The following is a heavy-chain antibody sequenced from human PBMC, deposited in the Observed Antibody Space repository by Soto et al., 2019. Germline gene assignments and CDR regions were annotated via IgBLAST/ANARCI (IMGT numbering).Heavy chain of an antibody. J-gene: IGHJ5*02. CDR2: IYPGDSDT. Sequence: GESLKISCKGSGYSFTSYWIGWVRQMPGKGLEWMGIIYPGDSDTRYSPSFQGQVTISADKSISTAYLQWSSLKASDTAMYYCARTVYGSGTLNWFDPWGKGTLVTVSS. CDR3: ARTVYGSGTLNWFDP. D-gene: IGHD3-10*01. V-gene: IGHV5-51*01. CDR1: GYSFTSYW.